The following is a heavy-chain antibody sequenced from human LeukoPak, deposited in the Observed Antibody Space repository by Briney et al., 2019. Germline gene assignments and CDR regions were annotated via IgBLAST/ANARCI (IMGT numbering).Heavy chain of an antibody. CDR1: GFTFSNYG. J-gene: IGHJ4*02. D-gene: IGHD3-22*01. Sequence: PGGSLRLSCAASGFTFSNYGVSWVRQAPGKGLEWVSVISGSGGSTLYADSVKGRFTISRDNSKNTLYLQMNSLRAEDTAVYYCAKRGDLDSSGSLRYFDYWGQGTLVTVSS. CDR2: ISGSGGST. CDR3: AKRGDLDSSGSLRYFDY. V-gene: IGHV3-23*01.